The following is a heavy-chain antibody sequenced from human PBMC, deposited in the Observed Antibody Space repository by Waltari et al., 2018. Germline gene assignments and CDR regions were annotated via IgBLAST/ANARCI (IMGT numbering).Heavy chain of an antibody. CDR2: IYYSGST. CDR1: GGSISSYY. D-gene: IGHD3-3*01. CDR3: ARQATIFGVVITGANWFDP. Sequence: QVQLQESGPGLVKPSETLSLTCTVAGGSISSYYWRWIRPPPGKGLEWIGYIYYSGSTNYNPSLKSRVTISVDTSKNQFSLKLSSVTAADTAVYYCARQATIFGVVITGANWFDPWGQGTLVTVSS. V-gene: IGHV4-59*01. J-gene: IGHJ5*02.